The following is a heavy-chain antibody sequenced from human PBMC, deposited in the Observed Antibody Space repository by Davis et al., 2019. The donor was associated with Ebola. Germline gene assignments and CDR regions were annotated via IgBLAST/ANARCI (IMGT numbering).Heavy chain of an antibody. Sequence: GESLKISCAASGFTFTTWSMNWVRQTPGKGLEWLSHINIDSTSIMYADSVKGRLTITRDNARTSVFLQMNSLGDEDTAVYFCARGGYYLDHWGQGIPVSVSS. CDR2: INIDSTSI. CDR1: GFTFTTWS. J-gene: IGHJ4*02. CDR3: ARGGYYLDH. V-gene: IGHV3-48*02.